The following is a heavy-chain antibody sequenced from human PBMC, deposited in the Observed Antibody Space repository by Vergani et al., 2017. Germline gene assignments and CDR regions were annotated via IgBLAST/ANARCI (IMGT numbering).Heavy chain of an antibody. CDR3: ARGTQPPWGYYYYYYMDV. CDR1: GGSFSGYY. D-gene: IGHD7-27*01. V-gene: IGHV4-34*01. Sequence: QVQLQQWGAGLLTPSETLSLTCAVYGGSFSGYYWSWIRQPPGKGLEWIGEINHSGSTNYNPSLKSRVTISVDTSKNQFSLKLSSVTAADTAVYYCARGTQPPWGYYYYYYMDVWGKGTTVTVSS. J-gene: IGHJ6*03. CDR2: INHSGST.